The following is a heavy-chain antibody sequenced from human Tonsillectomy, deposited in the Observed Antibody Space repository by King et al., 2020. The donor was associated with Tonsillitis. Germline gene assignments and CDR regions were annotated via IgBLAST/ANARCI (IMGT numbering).Heavy chain of an antibody. Sequence: LQLQESGPGLVKPSETLSLTCTVSGGSISSNSYYWGWIRQPPGKGLEWIGSIYYSGSTYYSPSLKSRVTISVDTSKNQFSLKLSSVTAADTAVYYCARHRRVVLVLDAPDYWGQGTLLTVSS. CDR1: GGSISSNSYY. J-gene: IGHJ4*02. CDR3: ARHRRVVLVLDAPDY. CDR2: IYYSGST. D-gene: IGHD2/OR15-2a*01. V-gene: IGHV4-39*01.